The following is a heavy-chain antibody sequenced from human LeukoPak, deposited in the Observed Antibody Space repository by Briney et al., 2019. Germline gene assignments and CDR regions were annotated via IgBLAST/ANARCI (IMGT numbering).Heavy chain of an antibody. V-gene: IGHV3-9*01. CDR1: GFTFDHHA. CDR2: ISWNRDTI. D-gene: IGHD3-10*01. J-gene: IGHJ4*02. Sequence: SLRLSCAASGFTFDHHAMHWVRQAPGKGLEWVSSISWNRDTIGYADSVKGRFTISRDNAKISVYLQMNSLRDEDTALYYCTKSGGAGSYYTPYYDSWGQGTLVTVSS. CDR3: TKSGGAGSYYTPYYDS.